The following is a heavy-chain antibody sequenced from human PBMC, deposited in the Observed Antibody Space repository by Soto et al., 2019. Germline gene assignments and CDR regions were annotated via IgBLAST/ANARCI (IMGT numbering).Heavy chain of an antibody. V-gene: IGHV3-30*18. CDR3: AKDPRSGLD. CDR2: ISYDGSNK. CDR1: GFTFSSYG. Sequence: PGGSLRLSWAASGFTFSSYGMHWVRQAPGKGLEWVAVISYDGSNKYYADSVKGRFTISRDNSKNTLYLQMNSLRAEDTAVYYCAKDPRSGLDWGQGTLVTVSS. D-gene: IGHD6-19*01. J-gene: IGHJ4*02.